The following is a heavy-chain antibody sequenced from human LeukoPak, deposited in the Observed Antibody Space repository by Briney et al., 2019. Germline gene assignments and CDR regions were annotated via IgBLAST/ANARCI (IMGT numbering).Heavy chain of an antibody. D-gene: IGHD3-10*01. CDR1: GFTFSSYS. V-gene: IGHV3-21*01. Sequence: GGSLRLSCAASGFTFSSYSMNWVRQAPGKGLEWVSSISSSSYIYYADSVKGRFTISRDNAKNSLYLQMNSLRAEDTAVYYCAREVDYGSGSYYFDYWGQGTLVTVSS. J-gene: IGHJ4*02. CDR3: AREVDYGSGSYYFDY. CDR2: ISSSSYI.